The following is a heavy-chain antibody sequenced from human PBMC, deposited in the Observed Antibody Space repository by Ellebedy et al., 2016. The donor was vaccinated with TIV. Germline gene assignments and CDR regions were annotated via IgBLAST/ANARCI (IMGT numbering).Heavy chain of an antibody. CDR3: ARQGFSSSYDY. V-gene: IGHV3-23*01. Sequence: PGGSLRLSCAASGFTFSSYAMSWVRQAPGKGLEWVSAIGTAGDTYYPGSVKGRFTISRDNAKNSLYLQMNSLRAEDTAVYYCARQGFSSSYDYWGQGTLVTVSS. D-gene: IGHD6-13*01. CDR1: GFTFSSYA. CDR2: IGTAGDT. J-gene: IGHJ4*02.